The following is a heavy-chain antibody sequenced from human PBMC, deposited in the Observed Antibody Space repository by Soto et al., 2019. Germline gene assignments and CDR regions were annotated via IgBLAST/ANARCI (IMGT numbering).Heavy chain of an antibody. Sequence: ASVKVSCKASGYTFTSYGISWVRQAPGQGLEWMGWISAYNGNTNYAQKLQGRVTMTTDTSTSTAYMELRSLRSDDTAVYYCARASLLRPKADAFDIWGQGTMVNVSS. V-gene: IGHV1-18*01. J-gene: IGHJ3*02. CDR2: ISAYNGNT. CDR1: GYTFTSYG. D-gene: IGHD3-3*01. CDR3: ARASLLRPKADAFDI.